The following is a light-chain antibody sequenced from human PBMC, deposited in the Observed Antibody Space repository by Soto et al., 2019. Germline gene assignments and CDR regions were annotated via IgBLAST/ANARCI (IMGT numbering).Light chain of an antibody. V-gene: IGKV3-15*01. J-gene: IGKJ5*01. CDR1: QSVSIH. CDR3: QQYSNWPPIT. Sequence: ETMMTQYPGTLSLSLGERATLSCRASQSVSIHLAWYQQKPGQAPRLLIYDTSTRATGIPARFSGSGSGTEFTLTISSLQSEDFAVYYCQQYSNWPPITFGQGTRLEI. CDR2: DTS.